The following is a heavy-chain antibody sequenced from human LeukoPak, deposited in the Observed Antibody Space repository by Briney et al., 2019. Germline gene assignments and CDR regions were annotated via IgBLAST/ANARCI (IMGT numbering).Heavy chain of an antibody. D-gene: IGHD3-3*01. CDR1: GFTFSDYG. CDR3: AKGRTSGAHVTDALDI. J-gene: IGHJ3*02. V-gene: IGHV3-30*18. CDR2: ISYNGNSD. Sequence: GGSLRLSCAASGFTFSDYGMHWVRQAPGKGLEWVAVISYNGNSDYYADSVKGRFTISRDNSKTTLYLQMNSLRSEDTAAYRCAKGRTSGAHVTDALDIWGQGTFITVSS.